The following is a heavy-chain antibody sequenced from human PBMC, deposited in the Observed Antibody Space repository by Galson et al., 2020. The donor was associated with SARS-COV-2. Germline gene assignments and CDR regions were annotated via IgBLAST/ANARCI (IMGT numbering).Heavy chain of an antibody. J-gene: IGHJ6*02. D-gene: IGHD3-10*01. CDR3: ATAPSIRGVITSYYYYYGMDV. CDR1: GFTFSSYW. Sequence: GESLKISCAASGFTFSSYWMSWVRQAPGKGLEWVANIKQDGSEKYYVDSVKGRFTISRDNAKNSLYLQMNSLRAEDTAVYYCATAPSIRGVITSYYYYYGMDVWGQGTTVTVSS. V-gene: IGHV3-7*01. CDR2: IKQDGSEK.